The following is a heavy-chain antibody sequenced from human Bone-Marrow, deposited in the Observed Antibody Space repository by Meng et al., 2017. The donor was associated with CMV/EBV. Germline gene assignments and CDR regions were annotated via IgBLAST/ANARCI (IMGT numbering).Heavy chain of an antibody. V-gene: IGHV1-18*01. J-gene: IGHJ5*02. CDR1: FTSYG. D-gene: IGHD2-2*01. CDR2: ISAYTGNT. CDR3: ARGRRCSSTSCYYNWFDP. Sequence: FTSYGILCVRQAPGQGLEWLGWISAYTGNTNYAQKLQGRVTMTTDTSTSTAYMELRSLRSDDTAVYYCARGRRCSSTSCYYNWFDPWGQGTPVTVSS.